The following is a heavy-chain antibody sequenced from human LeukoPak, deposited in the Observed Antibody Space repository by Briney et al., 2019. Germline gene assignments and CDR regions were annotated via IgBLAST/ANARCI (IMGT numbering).Heavy chain of an antibody. Sequence: PSETLSLTCAVSGGSISSGIYYWGWIRQPPGKGLEWIGSVFYGGGTYYNPSLKSRVTISVDTSKNQFSLKVSSVTAADTAVYYCARHGHYDFWRELYYYCYYMDVWGKGTTVTVSS. J-gene: IGHJ6*03. CDR1: GGSISSGIYY. CDR2: VFYGGGT. CDR3: ARHGHYDFWRELYYYCYYMDV. V-gene: IGHV4-39*01. D-gene: IGHD3-3*01.